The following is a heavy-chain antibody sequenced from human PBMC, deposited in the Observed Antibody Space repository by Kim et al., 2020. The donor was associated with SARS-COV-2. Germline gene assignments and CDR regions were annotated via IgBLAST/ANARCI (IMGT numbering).Heavy chain of an antibody. D-gene: IGHD3-22*01. CDR3: ARVPLYYYDSRGAFDI. CDR2: IYYSGST. J-gene: IGHJ3*02. V-gene: IGHV4-31*03. Sequence: SETLSLTCTVSGGSISSGGYYWSWIRQHPGKGLEWIVYIYYSGSTYYNPSLKSRVTISVDTSKNQFSLRLSSVTAADTAVYYCARVPLYYYDSRGAFDIWGQATMVTVS. CDR1: GGSISSGGYY.